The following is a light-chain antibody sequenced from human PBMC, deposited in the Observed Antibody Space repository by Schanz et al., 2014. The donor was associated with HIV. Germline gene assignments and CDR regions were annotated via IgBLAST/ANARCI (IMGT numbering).Light chain of an antibody. Sequence: QSALTQPASVSGSPGQWVTISCTGTSSDVGAYTFVSWYQHHPGRAPKLMIYDVNNRPSGISNRFSGSKSDNTASLTVSGLQAEDEADYYCASYAGSNNLVFGGGTKLTVL. CDR1: SSDVGAYTF. CDR2: DVN. J-gene: IGLJ2*01. CDR3: ASYAGSNNLV. V-gene: IGLV2-14*03.